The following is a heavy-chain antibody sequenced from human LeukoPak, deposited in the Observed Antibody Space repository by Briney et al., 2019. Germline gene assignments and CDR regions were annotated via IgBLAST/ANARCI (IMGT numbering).Heavy chain of an antibody. D-gene: IGHD5-12*01. CDR2: INPNSGGT. CDR3: ARVARGIGVATIRWFDP. CDR1: GYTFTGYY. Sequence: ASVKVSCKASGYTFTGYYMHWVRQAPGQGLEWMGRINPNSGGTNYAQKFQGRVTMIRDTSISTAYMELSRLRSDDTAVYYCARVARGIGVATIRWFDPWGQGTLVTVSS. V-gene: IGHV1-2*06. J-gene: IGHJ5*02.